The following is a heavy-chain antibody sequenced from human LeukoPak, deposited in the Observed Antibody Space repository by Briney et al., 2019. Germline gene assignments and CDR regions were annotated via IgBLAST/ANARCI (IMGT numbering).Heavy chain of an antibody. CDR3: ARGPYTDY. J-gene: IGHJ4*02. CDR2: IRYDGSNK. Sequence: PGGSLRLSCAASGFTFSSYGMHWVRQAPGKGLEWVAFIRYDGSNKYYADSVKGRFTISRDNAKNSLYLQMNSLRAEDTALYYCARGPYTDYWGQGTLVTVSS. V-gene: IGHV3-30*02. CDR1: GFTFSSYG. D-gene: IGHD2-2*02.